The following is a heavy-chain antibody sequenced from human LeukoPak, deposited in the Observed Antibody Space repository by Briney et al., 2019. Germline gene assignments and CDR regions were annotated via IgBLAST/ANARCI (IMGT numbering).Heavy chain of an antibody. V-gene: IGHV5-51*01. Sequence: GESLKISCKGFGYTFINYRIGWVRQMPGKGLEWMGVIFPGDFDTRYSPSFQGQVTISADKSIGTAYLQLSSLKASDSAMYYCARRHLSGGDPYYFDYWGQGTLVTVSS. CDR1: GYTFINYR. D-gene: IGHD2-21*01. CDR2: IFPGDFDT. CDR3: ARRHLSGGDPYYFDY. J-gene: IGHJ4*02.